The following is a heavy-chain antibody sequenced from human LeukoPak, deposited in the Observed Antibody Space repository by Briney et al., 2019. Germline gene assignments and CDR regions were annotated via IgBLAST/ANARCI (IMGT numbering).Heavy chain of an antibody. CDR3: ARDKGDYDTSGSLFVF. D-gene: IGHD3-22*01. Sequence: GGSLGLSCAASGFTFSRYWMSWVRQAPRKGLEWVANIKQDGSETYYVDSVKGRFTIFRDNAKNSLYLQMNSLRAEDTAVYYCARDKGDYDTSGSLFVFGGQGTLVTVSS. J-gene: IGHJ4*02. CDR2: IKQDGSET. CDR1: GFTFSRYW. V-gene: IGHV3-7*03.